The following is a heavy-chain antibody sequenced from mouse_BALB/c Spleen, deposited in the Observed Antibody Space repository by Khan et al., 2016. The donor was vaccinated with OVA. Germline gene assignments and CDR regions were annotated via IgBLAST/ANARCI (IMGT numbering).Heavy chain of an antibody. J-gene: IGHJ2*01. CDR2: ISSGSNTI. D-gene: IGHD2-3*01. CDR3: ARTGYYYFDY. Sequence: EVELVESGGGLVQPGGSRKLSCAASGFTFSGFGMHWVRQAPEKGLEWVAFISSGSNTIYYADTVKGRFTISRDNPKKTLFLQMTSLRSEDTAMYFCARTGYYYFDYWGQGTTPTGSS. CDR1: GFTFSGFG. V-gene: IGHV5-17*02.